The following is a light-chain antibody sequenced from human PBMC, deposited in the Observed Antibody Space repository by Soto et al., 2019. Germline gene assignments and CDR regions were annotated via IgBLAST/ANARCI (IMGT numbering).Light chain of an antibody. J-gene: IGKJ4*01. Sequence: VLTHSPVTLSLTQGAIAPLSCGPSPTVSDIYLAWYQQKPGLAPRLLVYETSSRATGIPDRFSGSGSGTDFTLTSNRLAHEGFAVYYCQQYSSSLLTFGGGTKVDNK. CDR2: ETS. CDR1: PTVSDIY. V-gene: IGKV3D-20*01. CDR3: QQYSSSLLT.